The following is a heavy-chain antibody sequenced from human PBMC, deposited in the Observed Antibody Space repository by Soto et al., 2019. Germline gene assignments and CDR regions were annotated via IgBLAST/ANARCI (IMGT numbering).Heavy chain of an antibody. CDR3: AKDFYNWNVHVYYYGMDV. D-gene: IGHD1-20*01. V-gene: IGHV3-30*18. CDR1: GFTFSSYG. CDR2: ISYDGSNK. J-gene: IGHJ6*02. Sequence: GGSLRLSCAASGFTFSSYGMHWVRQAPGKGLEWVAVISYDGSNKYYADSVKGRFTISRDNSKNTLYLQMNSLRAEDTAVYYCAKDFYNWNVHVYYYGMDVWGQGTTVTVSS.